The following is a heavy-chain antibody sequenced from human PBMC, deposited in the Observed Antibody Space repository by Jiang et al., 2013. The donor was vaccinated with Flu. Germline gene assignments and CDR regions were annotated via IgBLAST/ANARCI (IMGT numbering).Heavy chain of an antibody. V-gene: IGHV4-59*01. CDR1: GGSISSYY. D-gene: IGHD3-3*01. CDR3: ARVSSTYDFWSGYPIGGADYYYYYYMDV. Sequence: KPSETLSLTCTVSGGSISSYYWSWIRQPPGKGLEWIGYIYYSGSTNYNPSLKSRVTISVDTSKNQXSLKLSSVTAADTAVYYCARVSSTYDFWSGYPIGGADYYYYYYMDVWGKGTTVTVSS. J-gene: IGHJ6*03. CDR2: IYYSGST.